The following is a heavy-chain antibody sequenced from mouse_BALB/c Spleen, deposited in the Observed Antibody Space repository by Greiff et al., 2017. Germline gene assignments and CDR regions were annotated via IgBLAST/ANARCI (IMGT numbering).Heavy chain of an antibody. Sequence: QVQLQQSGPGLVAPSQSLSITCTVSGFSLTSYDISWIRQPPGKGLEWLGVIWTGGGTNYNSAFMSRLSISKDNSKSQVFLKMNSLQTDDTAIYYCVRGDYDEGFAYWGQGTLVTVSA. D-gene: IGHD2-4*01. V-gene: IGHV2-9-2*01. J-gene: IGHJ3*01. CDR3: VRGDYDEGFAY. CDR2: IWTGGGT. CDR1: GFSLTSYD.